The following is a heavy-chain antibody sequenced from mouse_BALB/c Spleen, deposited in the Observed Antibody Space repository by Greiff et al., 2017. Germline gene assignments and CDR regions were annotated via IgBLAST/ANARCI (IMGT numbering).Heavy chain of an antibody. CDR2: IWSGGST. D-gene: IGHD2-1*01. V-gene: IGHV2-4-1*01. Sequence: VQGVESGPGLVQPSQSLSITCTVSGFSLTSYGVHWVRQSPGKGLEWLGVIWSGGSTDYNAAFISRLSISKDNSKSQVFFKMNSLQADDTAIYYCARIYGNYVGYAMDYWGQGTSVTVSS. CDR3: ARIYGNYVGYAMDY. CDR1: GFSLTSYG. J-gene: IGHJ4*01.